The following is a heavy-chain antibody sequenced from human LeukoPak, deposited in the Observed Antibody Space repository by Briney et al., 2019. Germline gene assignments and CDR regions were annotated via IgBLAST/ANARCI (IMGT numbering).Heavy chain of an antibody. J-gene: IGHJ4*02. Sequence: PGGSLRLSCAASGFTFSSYEMNWVRQAPGKGLEWVSYISSSGSTIYYADSVKGRFTISRDNAKNSLYLQMNSLRAEDTAAYYCARDGVGYYDSSGYFDYWGQGTLVTVSS. CDR1: GFTFSSYE. CDR3: ARDGVGYYDSSGYFDY. V-gene: IGHV3-48*03. CDR2: ISSSGSTI. D-gene: IGHD3-22*01.